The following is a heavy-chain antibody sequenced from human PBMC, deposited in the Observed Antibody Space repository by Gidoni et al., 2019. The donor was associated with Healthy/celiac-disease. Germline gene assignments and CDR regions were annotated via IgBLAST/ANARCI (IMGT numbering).Heavy chain of an antibody. CDR1: GGSFSGYY. CDR3: ARGRVRGVINHNGFDP. J-gene: IGHJ5*02. CDR2: INHSGST. Sequence: QVQLQQWGAGLFKPSETLSLTCAVYGGSFSGYYWRWIRQPPGKGLEWIGEINHSGSTNYNQSLKSRVTISIDTSKNQFSLKLGSVTAADTAVYYCARGRVRGVINHNGFDPWGQGTLVTVSS. V-gene: IGHV4-34*01. D-gene: IGHD3-10*01.